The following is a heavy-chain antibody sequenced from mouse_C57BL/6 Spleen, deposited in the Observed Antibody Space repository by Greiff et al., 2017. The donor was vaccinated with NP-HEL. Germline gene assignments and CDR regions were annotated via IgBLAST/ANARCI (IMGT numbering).Heavy chain of an antibody. CDR1: GFTFSDYG. Sequence: EVNLVESGGGLVKPGGSLKLSCAASGFTFSDYGMHWVRQAPEKGLEWVAYISSGSSTIYYADTVKGRFTISRDNAKNTLFLQMTSLRSEDTAMYYCARGLYYYGSRDYAMDYWGQGTSVTVSS. J-gene: IGHJ4*01. V-gene: IGHV5-17*01. D-gene: IGHD1-1*01. CDR2: ISSGSSTI. CDR3: ARGLYYYGSRDYAMDY.